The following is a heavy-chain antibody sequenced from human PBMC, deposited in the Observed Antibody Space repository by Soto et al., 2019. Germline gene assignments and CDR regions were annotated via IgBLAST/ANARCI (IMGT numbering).Heavy chain of an antibody. CDR3: ARQSEWLFDMDV. Sequence: ASVKVSCKASGYTFTSYGISWVPQAPGQGLEWMGWISAYNGNTNYAQKLQGRVTMTTDTSTSTAYMELRSLRSDDTAVYYCARQSEWLFDMDVWGQGXTVTVYS. CDR1: GYTFTSYG. V-gene: IGHV1-18*04. J-gene: IGHJ6*02. CDR2: ISAYNGNT. D-gene: IGHD3-3*01.